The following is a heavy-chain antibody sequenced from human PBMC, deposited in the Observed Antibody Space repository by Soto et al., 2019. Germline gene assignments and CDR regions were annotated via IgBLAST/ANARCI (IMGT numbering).Heavy chain of an antibody. J-gene: IGHJ4*02. Sequence: ESGGGVVQPVKSLRLSCAASGFTFSSFAMHWVRQAPGKGLEWVASISYDGNQKYFADSVKGRFTISRDNSENTVFLQMSSLRAEDTAVYHCVTGPWNLAHCHYFDYWGQGTLVTVSS. V-gene: IGHV3-30*03. CDR1: GFTFSSFA. CDR3: VTGPWNLAHCHYFDY. D-gene: IGHD1-1*01. CDR2: ISYDGNQK.